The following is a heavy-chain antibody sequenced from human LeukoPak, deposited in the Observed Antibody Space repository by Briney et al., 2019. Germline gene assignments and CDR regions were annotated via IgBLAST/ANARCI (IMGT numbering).Heavy chain of an antibody. CDR2: ISAIDNTI. CDR1: GFNFSTYE. D-gene: IGHD3-9*01. V-gene: IGHV3-48*03. Sequence: GGSLRLSRAASGFNFSTYEMNWVRQAPGKGLEWISYISAIDNTIYYADSVMGRFTVSSDNAKNSVYLQLNSLGAEDTAVYYCARGSEYDVLTGYFPFDSWGQGTLVTVSS. CDR3: ARGSEYDVLTGYFPFDS. J-gene: IGHJ4*02.